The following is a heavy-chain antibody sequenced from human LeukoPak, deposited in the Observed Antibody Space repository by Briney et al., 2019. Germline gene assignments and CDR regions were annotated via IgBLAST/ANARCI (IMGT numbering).Heavy chain of an antibody. CDR2: IKQDGSEK. J-gene: IGHJ3*02. CDR1: GFTFSSYW. CDR3: TRGGDFGVPAALGIDAFDI. V-gene: IGHV3-7*03. D-gene: IGHD2-2*01. Sequence: GGSLRLSCAASGFTFSSYWMSWVRQAPGKGLEWVANIKQDGSEKYYVDSVKGRFTISRDNAKNSLYLQMNSLKTEDTAVYYCTRGGDFGVPAALGIDAFDIWGQGTMVTVSS.